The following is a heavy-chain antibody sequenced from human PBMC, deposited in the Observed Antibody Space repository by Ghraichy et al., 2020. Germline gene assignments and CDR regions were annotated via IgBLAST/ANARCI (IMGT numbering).Heavy chain of an antibody. D-gene: IGHD3-3*01. Sequence: SETLSLTCTVSGGSISSGGYYWSWIRQHPGKGLEWIGYIYYSGSTYYNPSLKSRVTISVDTSKNQFSLKLSSVTAADTAVYYCARVGGFRYDFWSGYDAFDIWGQGTMVTVSS. CDR2: IYYSGST. CDR3: ARVGGFRYDFWSGYDAFDI. J-gene: IGHJ3*02. V-gene: IGHV4-31*03. CDR1: GGSISSGGYY.